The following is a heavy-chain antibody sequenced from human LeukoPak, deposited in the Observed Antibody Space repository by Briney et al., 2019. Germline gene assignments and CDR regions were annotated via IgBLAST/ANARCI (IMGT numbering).Heavy chain of an antibody. J-gene: IGHJ3*02. CDR2: IRYDGSNK. Sequence: GGSLRLSCAASGFTFSGYGMHWVRQAPGKGLEWVAFIRYDGSNKYYADSVKGRFTISRDNSKNTLYLQMNSLRAEDTAVYYCAKDVPYYYDSSGYNSEDAFDIWGQGTMVTVSS. D-gene: IGHD3-22*01. CDR3: AKDVPYYYDSSGYNSEDAFDI. CDR1: GFTFSGYG. V-gene: IGHV3-30*02.